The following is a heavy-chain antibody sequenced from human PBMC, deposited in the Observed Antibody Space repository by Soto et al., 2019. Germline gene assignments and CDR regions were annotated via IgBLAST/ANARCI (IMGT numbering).Heavy chain of an antibody. D-gene: IGHD2-2*01. CDR2: IYPGDSDT. CDR1: GYSLTSYW. CDR3: ARHEWERYCIRTSCYAAGFRHADY. V-gene: IGHV5-51*01. J-gene: IGHJ4*02. Sequence: PXESLKISCKGSGYSLTSYWIGWVRQMPGKGLEWMGIIYPGDSDTRYSPSFQGQVTISADKSISTAYLQWSSLKASDTAMYYCARHEWERYCIRTSCYAAGFRHADYWGQGTLVTVSS.